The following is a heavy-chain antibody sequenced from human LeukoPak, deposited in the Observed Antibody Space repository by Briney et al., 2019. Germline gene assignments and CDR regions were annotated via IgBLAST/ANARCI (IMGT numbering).Heavy chain of an antibody. D-gene: IGHD1-14*01. Sequence: PGGSLRLSCAASGFSFSRYGMKWVRQAPGKGLEWLSYIRSSDSTTYYADSVKGRFTISRDNAKNSLYLQMNSLRAEDTAVYYCARDQSYKAQVKNWFDPWGQGTLVTVSS. CDR1: GFSFSRYG. V-gene: IGHV3-48*04. J-gene: IGHJ5*02. CDR3: ARDQSYKAQVKNWFDP. CDR2: IRSSDSTT.